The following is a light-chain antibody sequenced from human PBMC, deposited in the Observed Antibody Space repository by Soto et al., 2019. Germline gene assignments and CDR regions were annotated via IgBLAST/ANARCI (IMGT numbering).Light chain of an antibody. CDR2: EVS. CDR3: SSYTSSSTLVV. CDR1: SSDVGGYNY. V-gene: IGLV2-14*01. Sequence: QSVLTQPASVSGSPGQSITISCTGTSSDVGGYNYVSWYQHHPGKAPKLMIYEVSNRPSRVSNRFSGSKSGNTASLTISGLQAEDEGDYYCSSYTSSSTLVVFGGGTKLTVL. J-gene: IGLJ2*01.